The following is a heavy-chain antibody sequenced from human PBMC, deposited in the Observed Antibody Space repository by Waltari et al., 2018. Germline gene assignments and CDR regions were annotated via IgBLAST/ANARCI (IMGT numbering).Heavy chain of an antibody. CDR1: GGSISSSSYY. CDR2: IYYSGST. V-gene: IGHV4-39*01. CDR3: ARANPDYGGNSDYYYYMDV. Sequence: QLQLQESGPGLVKPSETLSLTCTVSGGSISSSSYYWGWIRQPPGKGLEWIGSIYYSGSTYYNPSLKSRVTISVDTSKNQFSLKLSSVTPEDTAVYYCARANPDYGGNSDYYYYMDVWGKGTTVTISS. J-gene: IGHJ6*03. D-gene: IGHD4-17*01.